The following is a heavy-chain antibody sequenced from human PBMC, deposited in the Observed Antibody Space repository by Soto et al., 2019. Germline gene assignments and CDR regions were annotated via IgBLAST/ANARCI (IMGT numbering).Heavy chain of an antibody. V-gene: IGHV3-30-3*01. J-gene: IGHJ3*02. CDR3: VRGPSHGAFDI. Sequence: GGSLRLSCAASGSTFSSYDIHWVRQAPGKGLQWLAHISPDGNNAYYADSVKGRFTISRDNARNTVYLQVNSLRPEDTAVYHCVRGPSHGAFDIWGQGTLVTVS. CDR2: ISPDGNNA. CDR1: GSTFSSYD.